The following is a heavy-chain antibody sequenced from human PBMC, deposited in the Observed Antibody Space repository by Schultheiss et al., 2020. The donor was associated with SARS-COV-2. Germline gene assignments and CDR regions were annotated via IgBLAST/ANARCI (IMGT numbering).Heavy chain of an antibody. CDR1: GVSLSSSDY. D-gene: IGHD4-17*01. Sequence: LSLTCSVSGVSLSSSDYYWTWVRQPPGKGLEWIGEINHSGSTDYNPSLKSRVTISVDTSKNQFSLKLSSVTAADTAVYYCARRHDYGDYQFDYWGQGTLVTVSS. J-gene: IGHJ4*02. V-gene: IGHV4-4*02. CDR2: INHSGST. CDR3: ARRHDYGDYQFDY.